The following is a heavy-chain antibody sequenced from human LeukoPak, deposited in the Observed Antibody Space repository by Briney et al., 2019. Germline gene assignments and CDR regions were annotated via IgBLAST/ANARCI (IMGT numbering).Heavy chain of an antibody. Sequence: GGSLRLSCAASGFTFSSDSMYWVRQAPGKGLEWVSYISSSSSTIYYADSVKGRFTISRDNAKNSLYLQMNSLRAEDTAVYYCAGPSFPFYDAFDIWGQGTMVTVSS. CDR2: ISSSSSTI. D-gene: IGHD3-16*02. CDR3: AGPSFPFYDAFDI. V-gene: IGHV3-48*04. J-gene: IGHJ3*02. CDR1: GFTFSSDS.